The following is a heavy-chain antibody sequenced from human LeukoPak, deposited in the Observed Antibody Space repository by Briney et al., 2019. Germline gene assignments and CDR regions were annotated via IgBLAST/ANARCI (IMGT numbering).Heavy chain of an antibody. V-gene: IGHV3-33*01. CDR1: GFTFSSYG. CDR2: ICYDGSNK. Sequence: PGRSLRLSCAASGFTFSSYGMHWVRQAPGKGLEWVAVICYDGSNKYYADSVKGRFTISRDNSKNTLYLQMPTLKTEDTAVYYCTTGGSYLDFDYWGQGTLVTVSS. CDR3: TTGGSYLDFDY. J-gene: IGHJ4*02. D-gene: IGHD1-26*01.